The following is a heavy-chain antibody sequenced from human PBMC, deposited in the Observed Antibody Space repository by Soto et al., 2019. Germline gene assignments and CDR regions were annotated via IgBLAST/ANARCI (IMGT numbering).Heavy chain of an antibody. V-gene: IGHV4-59*01. CDR1: GGSISSYY. J-gene: IGHJ5*02. Sequence: SETLSLTFTASGGSISSYYWSWIRQPPGKGLEWIGYIYYSGSTNYNPSLKSRVTISVDTSKNQFYLTLSYVTAADTAVYYWASGWDDSSIGFDPWGQGTLVTVSS. CDR3: ASGWDDSSIGFDP. D-gene: IGHD3-22*01. CDR2: IYYSGST.